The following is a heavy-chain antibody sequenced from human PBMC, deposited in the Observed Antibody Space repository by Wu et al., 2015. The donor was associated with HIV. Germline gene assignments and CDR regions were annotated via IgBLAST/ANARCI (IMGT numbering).Heavy chain of an antibody. CDR1: GYTFTSYY. D-gene: IGHD3-22*01. V-gene: IGHV1-46*01. CDR3: ARDMDSSGFDY. Sequence: QVQLVQSGAEVKKPGASVKVSCKASGYTFTSYYMHWVRQAPGQGLEWMGIINPSGGNTSYTQKFQGRVTMTRDTSTTTVYMELSSLRSEDTAVYYCARDMDSSGFDYWGQGTLVTVSS. CDR2: INPSGGNT. J-gene: IGHJ4*02.